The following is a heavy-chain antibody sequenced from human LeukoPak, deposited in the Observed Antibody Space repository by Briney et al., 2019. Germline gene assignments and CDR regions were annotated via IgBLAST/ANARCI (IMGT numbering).Heavy chain of an antibody. CDR1: GFTFDDYA. D-gene: IGHD6-19*01. Sequence: GGSLRLSCAASGFTFDDYAMHWVRQAPGKGLEWASGISWNSGSIGYADSVKGRFTISRDNAKNSPYLQMNSLRAEDTALYYCAKDSRGGGWYTDAEYFQHWGQGTLVTVSS. V-gene: IGHV3-9*01. CDR2: ISWNSGSI. J-gene: IGHJ1*01. CDR3: AKDSRGGGWYTDAEYFQH.